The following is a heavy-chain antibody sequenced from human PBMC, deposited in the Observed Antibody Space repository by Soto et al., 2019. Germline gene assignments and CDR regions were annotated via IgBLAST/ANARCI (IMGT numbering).Heavy chain of an antibody. CDR2: ISYDGSRQ. CDR1: GFTFSTYT. J-gene: IGHJ4*02. V-gene: IGHV3-30*18. D-gene: IGHD6-13*01. CDR3: AKDLRYSSTWYLKIYYVDS. Sequence: QVQLVESGGGVVQPGRSLSLSCAASGFTFSTYTIHWVRQAPGKGLEWVAVISYDGSRQYYADSVQGRFAVSRDNSKDTVYLQMNSLRPEDTAVYYCAKDLRYSSTWYLKIYYVDSWGQGTLVTVSS.